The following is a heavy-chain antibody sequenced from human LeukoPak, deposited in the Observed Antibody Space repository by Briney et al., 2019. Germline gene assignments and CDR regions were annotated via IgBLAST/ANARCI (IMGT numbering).Heavy chain of an antibody. CDR3: ASQLQNYDRFRDYYYYMDV. V-gene: IGHV4-61*02. CDR1: GGSISSGSYY. J-gene: IGHJ6*03. D-gene: IGHD3-22*01. Sequence: SETLSLTCTVSGGSISSGSYYWSWIRQPAGKGLEWIGRIYTSGSTNYNPSLKSRVTISVDTSKNQFSLKLSSVTAADTAVYYCASQLQNYDRFRDYYYYMDVWGKGTTVTISS. CDR2: IYTSGST.